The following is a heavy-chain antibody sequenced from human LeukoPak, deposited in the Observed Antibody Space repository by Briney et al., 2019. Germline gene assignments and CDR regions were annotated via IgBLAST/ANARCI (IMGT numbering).Heavy chain of an antibody. D-gene: IGHD1-1*01. CDR2: TYYASKWSY. CDR1: GDSVSRALAG. CDR3: VRQASWNFGWYFDL. Sequence: SQTLSLTCAISGDSVSRALAGWSWIRQSPSRGLEWLGRTYYASKWSYDYAVSVKSRISINPDTSQNQFSLHLNSVTPEDTAVYYCVRQASWNFGWYFDLWGRGTLVTVSS. J-gene: IGHJ2*01. V-gene: IGHV6-1*01.